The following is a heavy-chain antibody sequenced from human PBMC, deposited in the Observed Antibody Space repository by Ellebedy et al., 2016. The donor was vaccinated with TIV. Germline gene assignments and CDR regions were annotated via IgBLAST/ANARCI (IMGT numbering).Heavy chain of an antibody. D-gene: IGHD3-10*01. J-gene: IGHJ4*02. V-gene: IGHV3-30*07. Sequence: SVKGRFTISRDNSKNTLNLQMNSLRAEDTAVYYCAREYEEYYFDYWGQGTLVTVSS. CDR3: AREYEEYYFDY.